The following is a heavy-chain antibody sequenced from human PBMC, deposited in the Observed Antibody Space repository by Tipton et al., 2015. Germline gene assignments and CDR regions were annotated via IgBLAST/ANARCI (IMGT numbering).Heavy chain of an antibody. CDR1: GGPITTYH. CDR3: ARFTGSNYVFDY. D-gene: IGHD1-26*01. Sequence: TLSLTCTVSGGPITTYHWSWIRQPPGKGLEWIGDIYYSGNTNCNPSLKSRVTMSLDTSKNQFSLKLSSVTAADTAVYYCARFTGSNYVFDYWGQGTLVTVSS. CDR2: IYYSGNT. V-gene: IGHV4-59*08. J-gene: IGHJ4*02.